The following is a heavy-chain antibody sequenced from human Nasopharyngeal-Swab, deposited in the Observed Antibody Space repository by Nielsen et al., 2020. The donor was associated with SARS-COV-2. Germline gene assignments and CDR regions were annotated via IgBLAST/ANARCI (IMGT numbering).Heavy chain of an antibody. CDR2: ISNSGSNI. V-gene: IGHV3-11*01. Sequence: GESLKISCAASGFTFSDYYMSWIRQAPGKGLEWVSYISNSGSNIFYADSVKGRFTISRDNAKNSLYLQMNSLRAEDTAVYYCAAEKYPPGGFDPWGQGTLVTVSS. CDR3: AAEKYPPGGFDP. J-gene: IGHJ5*02. D-gene: IGHD3-10*01. CDR1: GFTFSDYY.